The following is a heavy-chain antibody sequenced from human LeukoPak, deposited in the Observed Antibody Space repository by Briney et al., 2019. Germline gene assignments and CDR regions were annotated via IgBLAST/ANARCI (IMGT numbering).Heavy chain of an antibody. CDR3: ARRAADDAFDI. CDR2: ISSSSSYI. V-gene: IGHV3-21*04. J-gene: IGHJ3*02. Sequence: GGSLRLSCAASGFTFSSYSMNWVRQAPGKGLEWVSSISSSSSYIYYADSVKGRFTISRDNAKNSLYLQMNSLRAEDTAMYYCARRAADDAFDIWGQGTMVTVSS. CDR1: GFTFSSYS.